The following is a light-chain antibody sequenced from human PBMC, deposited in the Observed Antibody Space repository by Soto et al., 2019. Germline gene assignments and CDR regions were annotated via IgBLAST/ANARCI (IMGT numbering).Light chain of an antibody. CDR1: QGIRSY. CDR2: AAS. J-gene: IGKJ5*01. V-gene: IGKV1-9*01. Sequence: IHLTQSPSSLSASVVGRVTITCRASQGIRSYLTWYQQKPGKAPKVLIYAASTLQTGVPSRFSGSGSGTDFTLTISSLQPEDFATYYCQQLHSYPSTFGQGTRLEI. CDR3: QQLHSYPST.